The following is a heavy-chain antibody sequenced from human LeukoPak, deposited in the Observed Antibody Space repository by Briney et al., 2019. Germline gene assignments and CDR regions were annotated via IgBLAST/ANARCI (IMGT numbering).Heavy chain of an antibody. V-gene: IGHV1-8*01. CDR1: GYPFNNYD. CDR2: MNPHSGKT. CDR3: VRLSSHYGDYKVDP. D-gene: IGHD4-17*01. J-gene: IGHJ5*02. Sequence: GASVKVSCKASGYPFNNYDINWVRQATGQGLEWMGWMNPHSGKTGYAQNFQGRVTMTRDTSISTAYMELSSLRSEDTAVYYCVRLSSHYGDYKVDPWGQGTLVTVSS.